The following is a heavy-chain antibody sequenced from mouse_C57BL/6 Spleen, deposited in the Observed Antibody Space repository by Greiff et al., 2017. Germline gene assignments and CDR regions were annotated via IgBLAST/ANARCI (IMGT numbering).Heavy chain of an antibody. J-gene: IGHJ3*01. CDR1: GYTFTSYW. V-gene: IGHV1-61*01. Sequence: VQLQQPGAELVRPGSSVKLSCKASGYTFTSYWMDWVKQRPGQGLEWIGNIYPSDSETNYNQKFKDKATLTVEKSSSTTYMQLSSLTSEDSAVYYCARVCYGSSYPWFAYWGQGTLVTVSA. CDR3: ARVCYGSSYPWFAY. D-gene: IGHD1-1*01. CDR2: IYPSDSET.